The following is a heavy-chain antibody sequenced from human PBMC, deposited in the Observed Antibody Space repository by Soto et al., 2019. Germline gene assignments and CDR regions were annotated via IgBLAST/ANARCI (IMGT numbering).Heavy chain of an antibody. CDR2: ISSNSSYI. CDR1: GFTFSSYS. CDR3: ARAGSSSWEDAFDI. J-gene: IGHJ3*02. Sequence: GGSLRLSCAASGFTFSSYSMNWVRQAPGKGLEWVSSISSNSSYIYYADSVKGRFTISRANAKNSLYLQMNSLRDEDRAVYYCARAGSSSWEDAFDIWGQGTMVTVSS. D-gene: IGHD6-13*01. V-gene: IGHV3-21*01.